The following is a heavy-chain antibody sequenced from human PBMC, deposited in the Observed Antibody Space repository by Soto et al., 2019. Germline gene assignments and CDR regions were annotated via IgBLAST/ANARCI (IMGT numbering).Heavy chain of an antibody. CDR3: ARDPSGALPGFDS. V-gene: IGHV3-21*01. CDR2: ISGSSSYI. J-gene: IGHJ5*01. D-gene: IGHD3-3*01. Sequence: TGGSLRLSCAASGFTFSPYTVNWVRQAPGKGLEWVSAISGSSSYIYYADSVKGRFTISRDNAKNSLYLQMNSLGADDTAVYYCARDPSGALPGFDSWGHGTLVTVSS. CDR1: GFTFSPYT.